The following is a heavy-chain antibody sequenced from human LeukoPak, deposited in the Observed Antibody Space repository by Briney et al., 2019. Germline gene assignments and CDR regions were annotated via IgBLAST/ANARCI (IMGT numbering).Heavy chain of an antibody. CDR2: IYYSGST. CDR1: GGSISSGDYY. D-gene: IGHD2-21*02. V-gene: IGHV4-30-4*01. Sequence: SQTLSLTCTVSGGSISSGDYYWSWIRQPPGKGLEWIGYIYYSGSTYYNPPLKSRVTISVDTSKNQFSLKLSSVTAADTAVYYCARDLAYCGGDCYSQYNWFDPWGQGTLVTVSS. J-gene: IGHJ5*02. CDR3: ARDLAYCGGDCYSQYNWFDP.